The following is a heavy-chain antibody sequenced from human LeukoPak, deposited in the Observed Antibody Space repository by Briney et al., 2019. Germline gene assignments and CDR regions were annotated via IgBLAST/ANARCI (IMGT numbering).Heavy chain of an antibody. V-gene: IGHV3-7*01. Sequence: QSGGSLRLSCAASGFTFTCCSLNWVRQAPGKGLEWVATITEDGSGKYHVDSVRGRFTVSRDNTNKLLFLQMNSLRAEDTAVYHCAKARYSSGLDYWGQGTLVSVSS. D-gene: IGHD6-19*01. CDR1: GFTFTCCS. CDR2: ITEDGSGK. CDR3: AKARYSSGLDY. J-gene: IGHJ4*02.